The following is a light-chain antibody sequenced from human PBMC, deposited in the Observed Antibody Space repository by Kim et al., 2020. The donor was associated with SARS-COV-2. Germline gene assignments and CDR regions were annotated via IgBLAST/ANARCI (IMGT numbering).Light chain of an antibody. CDR3: QQLNSYLMYT. J-gene: IGKJ2*01. CDR1: QDITTY. CDR2: AAS. Sequence: IQLTQSPSSLSASVGDRVTTTCRASQDITTYLAWYQQKPGKAPKLLIYAASILQSGVPSRFSGNGSGTDFTLTISSLQPEDFATYYCQQLNSYLMYTFGQGTKLEI. V-gene: IGKV1-9*01.